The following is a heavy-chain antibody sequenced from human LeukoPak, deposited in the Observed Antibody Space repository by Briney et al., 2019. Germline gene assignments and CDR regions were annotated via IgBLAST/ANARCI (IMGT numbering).Heavy chain of an antibody. V-gene: IGHV1-69*05. D-gene: IGHD6-6*01. CDR1: GGTFRNYG. CDR3: ARDQSIAARQYYFDS. J-gene: IGHJ4*02. Sequence: SVKVSCKASGGTFRNYGISWVRQAPGQGPEWMGGTIPIFGTASYSQEFQGRLSISTDESTTSAYMELRSLRSEDTAVYYCARDQSIAARQYYFDSWGQGTLVTVSS. CDR2: TIPIFGTA.